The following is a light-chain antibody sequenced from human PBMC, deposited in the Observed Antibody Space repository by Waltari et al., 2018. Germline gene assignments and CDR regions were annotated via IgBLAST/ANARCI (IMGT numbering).Light chain of an antibody. V-gene: IGLV2-23*01. Sequence: QSALTQPASVSGSPGQSITISCTGTSSDVGSYHLVSWYQQHPGKAPKLMIYEGSKRPSVVSNRFSGSKSGNTASLTISGLQAEDEADYYCCSYAGSSTSVVFGGGTKLTVL. CDR2: EGS. CDR3: CSYAGSSTSVV. CDR1: SSDVGSYHL. J-gene: IGLJ2*01.